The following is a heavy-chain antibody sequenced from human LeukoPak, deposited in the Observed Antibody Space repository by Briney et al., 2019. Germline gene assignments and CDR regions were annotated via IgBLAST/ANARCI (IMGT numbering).Heavy chain of an antibody. CDR3: ARVGYYESSGYYEY. CDR1: GYTLTDYY. J-gene: IGHJ4*02. CDR2: INPNSGGT. Sequence: ASVKVSCKASGYTLTDYYMHWVRQAPGQGLEWMGRINPNSGGTNYAQKFQGRVTMPRDTSTSTVYMELSRLRSDDTAVYYCARVGYYESSGYYEYWGQGTLVTVSS. D-gene: IGHD3-22*01. V-gene: IGHV1-2*06.